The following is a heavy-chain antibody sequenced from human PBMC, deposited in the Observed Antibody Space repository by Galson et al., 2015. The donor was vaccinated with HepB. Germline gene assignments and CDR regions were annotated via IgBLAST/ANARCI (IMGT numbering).Heavy chain of an antibody. D-gene: IGHD3-3*01. CDR2: INPNSGGT. Sequence: SVKVSCKASGGTFSSYTISWVRQAPGQGLEWMGWINPNSGGTNYAQKFQGRVTMTRDTSISTAYMELSRLRSDDTAVYYCARVLREVWFDPWGQGTLVTVSS. V-gene: IGHV1-2*02. J-gene: IGHJ5*02. CDR3: ARVLREVWFDP. CDR1: GGTFSSYT.